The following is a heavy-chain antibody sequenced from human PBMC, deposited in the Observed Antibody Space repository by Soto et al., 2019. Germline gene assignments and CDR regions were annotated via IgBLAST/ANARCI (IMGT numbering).Heavy chain of an antibody. Sequence: QVQLVQSGTEVKKPGASVTVSCKSSGYTFTDFYLHWLRQAPAQGLVWVGWINPKTGDTKSSQQFPGRVTMSRDPSVCPADIDLTSLTSDDTSMYYCATGTNGTTGWYHPWGQGTRVTVSS. V-gene: IGHV1-2*02. CDR1: GYTFTDFY. CDR3: ATGTNGTTGWYHP. D-gene: IGHD1-1*01. CDR2: INPKTGDT. J-gene: IGHJ5*02.